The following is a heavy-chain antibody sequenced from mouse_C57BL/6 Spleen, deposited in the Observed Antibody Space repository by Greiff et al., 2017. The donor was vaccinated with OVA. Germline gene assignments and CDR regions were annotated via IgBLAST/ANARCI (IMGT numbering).Heavy chain of an antibody. CDR1: GFTFTDYY. CDR2: IRNKANGYTT. CDR3: ARLTTVGYYAMDY. J-gene: IGHJ4*01. D-gene: IGHD1-1*01. Sequence: EVKVVESGGGLVQPGGSLSLSCAASGFTFTDYYMSWVRQPPGKALEWLGFIRNKANGYTTEYSASVKGRFTISRDNSQSILYLQMNALRAEDSATYYCARLTTVGYYAMDYWGQGTSVTVSS. V-gene: IGHV7-3*01.